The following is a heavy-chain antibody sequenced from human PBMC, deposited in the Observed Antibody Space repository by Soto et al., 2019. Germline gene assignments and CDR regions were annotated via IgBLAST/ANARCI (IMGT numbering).Heavy chain of an antibody. CDR3: ARDLFGSDAFDI. CDR2: SRDKAQGYST. J-gene: IGHJ3*02. V-gene: IGHV3-72*01. D-gene: IGHD3-3*01. CDR1: GFTLSDHY. Sequence: GGSLRLSCAGSGFTLSDHYIDWVRQAPGKGLEWVGRSRDKAQGYSTAYAASVKGRFTTSRDNAKNSLYLQMNSLRAEDTAVYYCARDLFGSDAFDIWGQGTMVTVSS.